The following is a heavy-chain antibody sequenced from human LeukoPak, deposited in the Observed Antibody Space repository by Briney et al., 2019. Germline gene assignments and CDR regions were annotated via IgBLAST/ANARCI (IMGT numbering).Heavy chain of an antibody. CDR2: ISFDGSNK. CDR3: ARPRVVTARNDGFDI. CDR1: GFTFSSYG. V-gene: IGHV3-30*03. J-gene: IGHJ3*02. Sequence: GGSLRLSCAASGFTFSSYGMHWVRQAPGKGLEWVAVISFDGSNKYYADSVKGRFTISRDNSKSTLFLQMNSLRAEDTAVYFCARPRVVTARNDGFDIWGQGTMVTVSS. D-gene: IGHD2-21*02.